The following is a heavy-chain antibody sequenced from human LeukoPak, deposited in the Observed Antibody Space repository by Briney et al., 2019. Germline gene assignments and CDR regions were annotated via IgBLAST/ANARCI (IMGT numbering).Heavy chain of an antibody. CDR1: GFTFSSYS. Sequence: GGSLRLTCAASGFTFSSYSMNWVRQAPGKGLEWVSGINWNGGSTGYADSVKGRFTISRDNAKNSLYLQMNSLRAEDTALYYCATSPTVTSGFDPWGQGTLVTVSS. D-gene: IGHD4-17*01. J-gene: IGHJ5*02. CDR3: ATSPTVTSGFDP. V-gene: IGHV3-20*04. CDR2: INWNGGST.